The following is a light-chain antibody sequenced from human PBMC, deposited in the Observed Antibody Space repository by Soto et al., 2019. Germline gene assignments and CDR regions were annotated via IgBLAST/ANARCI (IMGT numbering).Light chain of an antibody. CDR3: QQYGVSPRT. V-gene: IGKV3-20*01. CDR1: QSVKNY. Sequence: EIVLTQSPGTLSLSPGERATLSCRARQSVKNYLAWYQQKPGQAPRLLIYGASSKATGIPDRFSGSGSGTDFILTISRLEPEDFAVYYCQQYGVSPRTFGQGTKVDI. CDR2: GAS. J-gene: IGKJ1*01.